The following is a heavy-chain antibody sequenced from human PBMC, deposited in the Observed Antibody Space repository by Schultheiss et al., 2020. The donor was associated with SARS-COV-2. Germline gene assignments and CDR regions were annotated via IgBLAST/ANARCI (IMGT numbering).Heavy chain of an antibody. CDR1: GFTFTSYW. Sequence: GSLRLSCQGSGFTFTSYWIGWVRQMPGKGLEWMGIIYPGDSDTRYSPSFQGQVTISADKSISTAYLQWSSLKASDTAMYYCARRSGSGGYYPFDPWGQGTLVTVSS. CDR3: ARRSGSGGYYPFDP. V-gene: IGHV5-51*01. J-gene: IGHJ5*02. D-gene: IGHD3-22*01. CDR2: IYPGDSDT.